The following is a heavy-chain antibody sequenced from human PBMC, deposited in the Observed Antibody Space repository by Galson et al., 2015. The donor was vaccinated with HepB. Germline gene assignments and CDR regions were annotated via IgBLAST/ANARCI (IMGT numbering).Heavy chain of an antibody. CDR2: ISSSSSYV. CDR1: GFTFSSYG. J-gene: IGHJ3*02. D-gene: IGHD6-6*01. CDR3: ARARDPYDAFDI. V-gene: IGHV3-21*01. Sequence: SLRLSCAASGFTFSSYGMHWVRQAPGKGLEWVSSISSSSSYVYYADSVKGRFTISRDNAKNSLYLQMNSLRAEDTAVYYCARARDPYDAFDIWGQGTMVTVSS.